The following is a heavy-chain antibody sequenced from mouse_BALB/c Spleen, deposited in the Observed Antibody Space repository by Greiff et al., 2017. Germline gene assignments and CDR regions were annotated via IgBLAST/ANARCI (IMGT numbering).Heavy chain of an antibody. CDR2: ISSGSSTI. Sequence: EVQRVESGGGLVQPGGSRKLSCAASGFTFSSFGMHWVRQAPEKGLEWVAYISSGSSTIYYADTVKGRFTISRDNPKNTLFLQMTSLRSEDTAMYYCARLGAYGENAMDYWGQGTSVTVSS. CDR3: ARLGAYGENAMDY. D-gene: IGHD1-1*02. V-gene: IGHV5-17*02. J-gene: IGHJ4*01. CDR1: GFTFSSFG.